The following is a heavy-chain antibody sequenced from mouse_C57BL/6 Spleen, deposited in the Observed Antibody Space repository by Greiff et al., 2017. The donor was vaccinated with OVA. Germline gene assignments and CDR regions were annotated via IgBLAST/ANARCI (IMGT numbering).Heavy chain of an antibody. V-gene: IGHV5-6*01. J-gene: IGHJ4*01. CDR1: GFTFSSSG. Sequence: EVQVVESGGDLVKPGGSLKLSCAASGFTFSSSGMSWVRQTPDKRLEWVATISSGGSYTYYPDRVKGRFTISRDNAKNTLYLQMSSLKSEDTAMYYCARRMDYWGQGTSVTVSS. CDR3: ARRMDY. CDR2: ISSGGSYT.